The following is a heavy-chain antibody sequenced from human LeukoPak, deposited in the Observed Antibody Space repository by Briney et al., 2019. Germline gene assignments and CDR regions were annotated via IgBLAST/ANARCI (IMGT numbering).Heavy chain of an antibody. CDR1: GFTFSDYY. CDR2: ISYSGSTA. V-gene: IGHV3-11*01. D-gene: IGHD3-10*01. CDR3: ARRGGTYSSDY. Sequence: TGGSLRLSCAASGFTFSDYYMSWVRQAPGKGLEWLSYISYSGSTAYYADSVKGRFTISRDNAKNSLYLQVISLRADDTAVYYCARRGGTYSSDYWGQGTLVTVSS. J-gene: IGHJ4*02.